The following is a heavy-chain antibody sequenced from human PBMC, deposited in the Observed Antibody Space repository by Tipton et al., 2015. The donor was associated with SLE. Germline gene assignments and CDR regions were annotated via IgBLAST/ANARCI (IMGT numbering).Heavy chain of an antibody. CDR2: INHSGSTNHSGST. V-gene: IGHV4-34*01. J-gene: IGHJ4*02. CDR3: ARLYGDYSAFDY. Sequence: LRLSCAVYGGSFSGYYWSWIRQPPGKGLEWIGEINHSGSTNHSGSTKYNPSLKSRVTISVDTSKNQFSLKLSSVTAADTAVYYCARLYGDYSAFDYRGQGTLVTVSS. D-gene: IGHD4-17*01. CDR1: GGSFSGYY.